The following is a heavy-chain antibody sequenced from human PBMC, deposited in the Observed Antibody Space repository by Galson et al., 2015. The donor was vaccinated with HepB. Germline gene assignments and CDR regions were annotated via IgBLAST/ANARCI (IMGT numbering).Heavy chain of an antibody. CDR3: AAGATTLDY. J-gene: IGHJ4*02. CDR1: GFTFSSYG. V-gene: IGHV3-30*03. CDR2: ISYDGSNK. Sequence: SLRLSCAASGFTFSSYGMHWVRQAPGKGLEWVAVISYDGSNKYYADSVKGRFTISRDNSKNTLYLQMNSLRAEDTAVYYCAAGATTLDYWGQGTLVTVSS. D-gene: IGHD1-26*01.